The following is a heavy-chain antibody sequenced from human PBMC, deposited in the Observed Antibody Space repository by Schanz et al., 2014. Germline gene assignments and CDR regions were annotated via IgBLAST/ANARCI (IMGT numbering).Heavy chain of an antibody. J-gene: IGHJ4*02. CDR1: GFSFSDYY. CDR2: VSRSTPDI. D-gene: IGHD6-19*01. V-gene: IGHV3-11*05. CDR3: TKDKSQIAVAGLFDL. Sequence: QVHLLESGGGLVEPGGSLRLSCAASGFSFSDYYMSWIRQAPGKGLEWVSYVSRSTPDIYYADSVKGRFTISRDNAKNSLYLQMNSLRAEDTALYYCTKDKSQIAVAGLFDLWGQGTLVTVSS.